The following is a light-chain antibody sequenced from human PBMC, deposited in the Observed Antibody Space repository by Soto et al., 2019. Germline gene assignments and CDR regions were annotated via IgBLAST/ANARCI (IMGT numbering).Light chain of an antibody. Sequence: QSALTQPASVSGSPGQSITISCTGTSSDVGGYNYVSWYQQHPGKAPKLMIYDISNRPSGVSNRFSGSKSGNTASLIISGLQAEDEAYYYCSSDTSSSTWIFGGGTKLTVL. V-gene: IGLV2-14*03. CDR2: DIS. J-gene: IGLJ2*01. CDR3: SSDTSSSTWI. CDR1: SSDVGGYNY.